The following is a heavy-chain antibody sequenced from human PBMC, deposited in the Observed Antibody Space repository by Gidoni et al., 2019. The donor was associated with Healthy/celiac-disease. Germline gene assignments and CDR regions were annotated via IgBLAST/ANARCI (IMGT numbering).Heavy chain of an antibody. CDR1: GFTFSSYA. J-gene: IGHJ4*02. CDR3: ASLSGHDQEDY. Sequence: QVQLVESGGGVVQPGRSLRISCAASGFTFSSYAMHWVRQAPGKGLEWVAVISYDGSNKYYADSVKGRFTISRDNSKNTLYLQMNSLRAEDTAVYYCASLSGHDQEDYWGQGTLVTVSS. V-gene: IGHV3-30-3*01. D-gene: IGHD5-12*01. CDR2: ISYDGSNK.